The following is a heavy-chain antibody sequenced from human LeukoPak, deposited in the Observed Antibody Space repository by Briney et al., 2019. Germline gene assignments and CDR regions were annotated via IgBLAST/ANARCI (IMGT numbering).Heavy chain of an antibody. V-gene: IGHV1-24*01. CDR1: GYTLTELS. J-gene: IGHJ3*02. CDR3: ATDYGGSPRGGAFDI. CDR2: FDPEDGET. Sequence: ASVKVSCKVSGYTLTELSMHWVRQAPGKGLEWMGGFDPEDGETIYAQKFQGRVTMTEDTSTDTAYMELSSLSSEDTAVYYCATDYGGSPRGGAFDIWGQGTMVTVSS. D-gene: IGHD4-23*01.